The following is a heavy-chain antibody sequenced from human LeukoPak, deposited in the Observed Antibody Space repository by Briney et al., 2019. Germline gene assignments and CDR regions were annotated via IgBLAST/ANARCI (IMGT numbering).Heavy chain of an antibody. CDR3: ARVCSGGSCLDS. Sequence: ASVKVSCKASGYSFTSYYINWVRQATGQGLEWMGWVNPHSGDADFPQPFQGRVTMTRSTSTDIAYMELSSLTSEDTAVYYCARVCSGGSCLDSWGQGTLVTVSS. V-gene: IGHV1-8*01. CDR1: GYSFTSYY. CDR2: VNPHSGDA. D-gene: IGHD2-15*01. J-gene: IGHJ5*01.